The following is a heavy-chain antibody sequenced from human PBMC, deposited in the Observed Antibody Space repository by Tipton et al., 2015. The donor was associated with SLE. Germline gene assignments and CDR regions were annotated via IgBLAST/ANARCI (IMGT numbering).Heavy chain of an antibody. Sequence: SLRLSCTTSGFTFADYGLSWVRQAPGKGLEWVGFIGVKAYGETTQYAASVKGRFTILRDDSQSIAYLQMNSLKAEDTGLYYCVRDSTWNDSDYWGQGTLVTVSS. V-gene: IGHV3-49*04. CDR1: GFTFADYG. D-gene: IGHD1-1*01. J-gene: IGHJ4*02. CDR3: VRDSTWNDSDY. CDR2: IGVKAYGETT.